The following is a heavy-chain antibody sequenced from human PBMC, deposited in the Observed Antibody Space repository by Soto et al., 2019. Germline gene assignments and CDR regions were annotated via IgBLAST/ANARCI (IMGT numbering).Heavy chain of an antibody. J-gene: IGHJ5*02. CDR3: AREVTMVRGVMSWFDP. Sequence: GESLKISCKGSGYSFTSYWISWVRQMPGKGLEWMGRIDPSDSYTNYSPSFQGHVTISADKSISTAYLQWSSLKASDTAMYYCAREVTMVRGVMSWFDPWGQGXLVTVSS. CDR2: IDPSDSYT. D-gene: IGHD3-10*01. CDR1: GYSFTSYW. V-gene: IGHV5-10-1*01.